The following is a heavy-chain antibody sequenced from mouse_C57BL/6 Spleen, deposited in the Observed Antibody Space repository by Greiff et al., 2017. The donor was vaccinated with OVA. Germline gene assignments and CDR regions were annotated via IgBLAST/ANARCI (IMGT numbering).Heavy chain of an antibody. CDR2: IDPENGDT. CDR1: GFNIKDDY. J-gene: IGHJ3*01. D-gene: IGHD2-5*01. Sequence: EVQLQQSGAELVRPGASVKLSCTASGFNIKDDYMHWVKQRPEQGLEWIGWIDPENGDTEYASKFQGKATITAGTSSNTAYLQLSSLTSEDTAVYYCTKDYSNPWFAYWGQGTLVTVSA. V-gene: IGHV14-4*01. CDR3: TKDYSNPWFAY.